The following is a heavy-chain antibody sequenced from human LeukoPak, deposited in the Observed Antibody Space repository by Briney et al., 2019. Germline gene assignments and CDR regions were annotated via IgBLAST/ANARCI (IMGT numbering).Heavy chain of an antibody. Sequence: GGSLRLSCAASGITFSSYGMSWVRQAPGKGLEWVSGISGTGENTYYADSVKGRFTISRDNSKNTLYLQMNSLRAEDTAIYYCAKEYTGTFSPFPSYFDNWGQGTLVTVSS. J-gene: IGHJ4*02. CDR3: AKEYTGTFSPFPSYFDN. D-gene: IGHD1-26*01. CDR2: ISGTGENT. CDR1: GITFSSYG. V-gene: IGHV3-23*01.